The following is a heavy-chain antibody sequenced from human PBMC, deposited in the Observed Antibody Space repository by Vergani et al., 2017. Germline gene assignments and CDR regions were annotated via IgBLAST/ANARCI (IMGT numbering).Heavy chain of an antibody. CDR2: IYSGGSST. CDR1: GFTFSSYA. D-gene: IGHD4/OR15-4a*01. V-gene: IGHV3-23*03. CDR3: AKGAGPNYSNYLDY. Sequence: EVQLLESGGGLVQPGGSLRLSCAASGFTFSSYAMSWVRQAPGKGLEWVSVIYSGGSSTYYADSVKGRFTISRDNSKNTLYLQMNSLRAEDTAVYYCAKGAGPNYSNYLDYWGQGTLVTVSS. J-gene: IGHJ4*02.